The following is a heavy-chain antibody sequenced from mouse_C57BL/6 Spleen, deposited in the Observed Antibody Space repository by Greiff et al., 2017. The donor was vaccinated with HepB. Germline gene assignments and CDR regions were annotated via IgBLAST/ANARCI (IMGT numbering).Heavy chain of an antibody. CDR2: FTMYSDAT. V-gene: IGHV1-49*01. CDR1: YFAFMASA. J-gene: IGHJ4*01. Sequence: LKESGAELVRPGSSVKLSCTDSYFAFMASAMHWVKQRPGHGLEWIGSFTMYSDATEYSDNFKGKATLTANTSSSTAYMELSSLTSEDSAVYYCARGKRDYGMDYWGQGTSVTVSS. CDR3: ARGKRDYGMDY.